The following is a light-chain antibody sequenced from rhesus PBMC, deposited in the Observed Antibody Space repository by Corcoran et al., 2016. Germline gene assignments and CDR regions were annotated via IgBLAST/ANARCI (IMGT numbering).Light chain of an antibody. CDR1: QGISSY. Sequence: DIQMTQSPSSLSASVGDRVTITRRASQGISSYLAWYQQKPGKAPKLLIYKASHLQSGVPSRFSGGGAGTNFTLTVSSLQPEGFATYCDQQRNSYPWTFGQGTKVEIE. CDR3: QQRNSYPWT. V-gene: IGKV1-25*01. J-gene: IGKJ1*01. CDR2: KAS.